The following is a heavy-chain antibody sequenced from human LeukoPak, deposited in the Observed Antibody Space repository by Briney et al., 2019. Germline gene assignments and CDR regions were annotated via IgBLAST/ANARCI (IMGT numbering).Heavy chain of an antibody. J-gene: IGHJ4*02. Sequence: SETLSLTCTVSGGSISSSSYYWGWIRQPPGKGLEWIGSIYYSGSTYYNPSLKSRVTISVDTSKNQFSLKLSSVTAADTAVYYCARGLRSNRGMATIFERLSGSEDYWGQGTLVTVSS. CDR2: IYYSGST. D-gene: IGHD5-24*01. CDR3: ARGLRSNRGMATIFERLSGSEDY. CDR1: GGSISSSSYY. V-gene: IGHV4-39*01.